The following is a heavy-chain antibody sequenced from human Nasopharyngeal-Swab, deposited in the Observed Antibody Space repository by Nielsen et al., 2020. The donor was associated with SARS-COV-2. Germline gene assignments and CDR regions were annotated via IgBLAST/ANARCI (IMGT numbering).Heavy chain of an antibody. V-gene: IGHV3-74*01. CDR3: GRDLGGYGGS. Sequence: GESLKISCAASGFTFSSFSMHWVRQVPGEGLEWVSRIDTDGSVTNYADSVKGRFTISRDNAKNTLYLQMNSLRAEDTAVYYCGRDLGGYGGSWGQGALVIVSP. D-gene: IGHD5-12*01. CDR1: GFTFSSFS. J-gene: IGHJ5*02. CDR2: IDTDGSVT.